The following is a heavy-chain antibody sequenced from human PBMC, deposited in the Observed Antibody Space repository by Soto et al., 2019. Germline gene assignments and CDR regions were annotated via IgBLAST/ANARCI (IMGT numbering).Heavy chain of an antibody. CDR3: AITATGSFRAFAI. J-gene: IGHJ3*02. CDR2: ISGSGGTT. D-gene: IGHD6-6*01. Sequence: EVQLLESGGGLVQPGGSLRLSCAASGFTFSSYAMSWVRQAPGKGLEWVSAISGSGGTTYYADSVKGRFTFSRDNSKNTLSLPLHSLRAADTAVFYCAITATGSFRAFAIWCQGTMVTVSS. CDR1: GFTFSSYA. V-gene: IGHV3-23*01.